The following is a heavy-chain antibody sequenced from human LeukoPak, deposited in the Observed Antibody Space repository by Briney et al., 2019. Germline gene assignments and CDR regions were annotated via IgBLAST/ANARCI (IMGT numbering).Heavy chain of an antibody. V-gene: IGHV3-30*03. CDR2: ISYDGSNK. J-gene: IGHJ4*02. CDR3: ARDGGARGGSFDY. D-gene: IGHD2-21*01. Sequence: PGGSLRLSCAASGFTFSSYGVHWVRQAPGKGLEWVAVISYDGSNKYYADSVKGRFTISRDNSKNTLYLQMNSLRAEDTAVYYCARDGGARGGSFDYWGQGTLVTVSS. CDR1: GFTFSSYG.